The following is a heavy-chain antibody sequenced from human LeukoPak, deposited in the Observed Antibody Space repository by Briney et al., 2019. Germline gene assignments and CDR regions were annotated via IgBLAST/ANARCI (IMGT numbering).Heavy chain of an antibody. V-gene: IGHV3-74*01. D-gene: IGHD3-10*01. Sequence: GGSLRLSCAASGFTFSYYWMHWVRQAPGKGLVWVARINSDGSSTTYADSVKGRFTISRDNSKNTLYLQMNSLRAEDTAVYYCAKDLGGSVDYWGQGTLVTVSS. CDR1: GFTFSYYW. J-gene: IGHJ4*02. CDR2: INSDGSST. CDR3: AKDLGGSVDY.